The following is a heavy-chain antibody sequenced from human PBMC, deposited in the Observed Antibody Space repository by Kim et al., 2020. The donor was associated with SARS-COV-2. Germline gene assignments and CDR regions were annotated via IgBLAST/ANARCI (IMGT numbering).Heavy chain of an antibody. Sequence: GGSLRLSCAASGFTFSSYAVNWVRLAPGKGLEWVSGISVSGGSTYYADSVKGRFTVSRDNSKNTVYLQMSSLRTEDTAIYYCAKDVKCTSTDCLFSYSYGMDVWGPGTTVTVSS. CDR2: ISVSGGST. V-gene: IGHV3-23*01. J-gene: IGHJ6*02. CDR1: GFTFSSYA. CDR3: AKDVKCTSTDCLFSYSYGMDV. D-gene: IGHD2-2*01.